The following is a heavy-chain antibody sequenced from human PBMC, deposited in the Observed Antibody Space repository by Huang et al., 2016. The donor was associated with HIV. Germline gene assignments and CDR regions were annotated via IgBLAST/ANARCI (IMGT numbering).Heavy chain of an antibody. CDR1: GFTFTNYA. CDR2: ISDDGRKK. J-gene: IGHJ5*02. D-gene: IGHD6-19*01. Sequence: QVQLVESGGGLVQPGRSLRLSCAASGFTFTNYAIHWGRQAPGKGLEWVAFISDDGRKKFYADSVKGRFTISRDNSKSMLYLLMNSLRVDDTALYYCARSAVPGDGDWFDPWGQGTLVTVSS. V-gene: IGHV3-30*04. CDR3: ARSAVPGDGDWFDP.